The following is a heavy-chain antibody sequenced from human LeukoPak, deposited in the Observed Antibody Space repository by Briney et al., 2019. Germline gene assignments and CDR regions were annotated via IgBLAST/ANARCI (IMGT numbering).Heavy chain of an antibody. CDR2: IYYSGST. CDR3: ASSSGYDLGYYFDY. D-gene: IGHD5-12*01. CDR1: GGSISSGNYY. J-gene: IGHJ4*02. V-gene: IGHV4-39*07. Sequence: SETLSLTCTVSGGSISSGNYYWSWIRQPPGKGLEWIGCIYYSGSTYNNPSLKSRVTISVDTSKNQFSLKLSSVTAADTAVYYCASSSGYDLGYYFDYWGQGTLVTVSS.